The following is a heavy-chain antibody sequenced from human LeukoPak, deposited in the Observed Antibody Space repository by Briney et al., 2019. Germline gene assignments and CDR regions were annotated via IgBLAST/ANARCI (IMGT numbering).Heavy chain of an antibody. CDR2: INQDGSER. V-gene: IGHV3-7*01. J-gene: IGHJ4*02. Sequence: GGSLRLSCIVSGFTFSTTWMSWVRQAPGKGPEWVAIINQDGSERIYVDSLKGRFTISRDNAKDSLYLQMHSLTVEDTAVYYCARAPRLPDYWGQGTLVIVSS. CDR3: ARAPRLPDY. D-gene: IGHD3-16*01. CDR1: GFTFSTTW.